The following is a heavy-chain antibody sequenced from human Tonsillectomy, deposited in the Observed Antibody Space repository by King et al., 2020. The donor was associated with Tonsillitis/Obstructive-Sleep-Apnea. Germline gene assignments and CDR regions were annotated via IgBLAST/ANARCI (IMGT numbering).Heavy chain of an antibody. CDR1: GGSISSSSYY. J-gene: IGHJ4*02. D-gene: IGHD3-10*01. CDR2: IYYSGST. CDR3: ARQRSGTGTYSFDY. Sequence: QLQESGPGLVKPSETLSLTCTVSGGSISSSSYYWGWIRQPPGKGLEWIGSIYYSGSTYYNPSLKSRVTISVDTSKNQFSLKLRSVTAADTAVYYCARQRSGTGTYSFDYWGQGTLVTVSS. V-gene: IGHV4-39*01.